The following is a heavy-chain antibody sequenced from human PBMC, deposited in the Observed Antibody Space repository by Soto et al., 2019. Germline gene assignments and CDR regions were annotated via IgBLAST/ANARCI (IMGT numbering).Heavy chain of an antibody. D-gene: IGHD6-13*01. CDR3: ARDRGIEAAGPELDY. V-gene: IGHV1-18*04. Sequence: QVQLVQSGAEVKKPGASVKVSCKASGYTFTSYGISWVRQAPGQGLEWMGWISAYNGNTNYAQKLQGRVTMTPDTSTSKAYMELRSLRSDDTAVYYGARDRGIEAAGPELDYWGQGTLVTVSS. J-gene: IGHJ4*02. CDR2: ISAYNGNT. CDR1: GYTFTSYG.